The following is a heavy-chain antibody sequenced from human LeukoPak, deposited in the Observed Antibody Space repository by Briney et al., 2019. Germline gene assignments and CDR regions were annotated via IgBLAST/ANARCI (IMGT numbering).Heavy chain of an antibody. CDR1: GGSTSSGSYY. CDR2: IYTSGST. V-gene: IGHV4-61*02. J-gene: IGHJ3*02. CDR3: ARDLYLRFLEWSDAFDI. Sequence: SETLSLTCTVSGGSTSSGSYYWSWIRQPAGKGLEWIGRIYTSGSTNYNPSLKSRVTISVDTSKNQFSLKLSSVTAADTAVYYCARDLYLRFLEWSDAFDIWGQGTMVTVSS. D-gene: IGHD3-3*01.